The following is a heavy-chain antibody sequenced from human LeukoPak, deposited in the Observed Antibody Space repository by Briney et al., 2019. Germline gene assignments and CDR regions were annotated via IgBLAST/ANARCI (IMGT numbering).Heavy chain of an antibody. D-gene: IGHD5-12*01. Sequence: ASVKVSCKVSGYTLTELSMHWVRQAPGKGLEWRGDFDPEDGETIYAQKFQGRVTMTEDTSTDTAYMELSSLRSEDTAVYYCATSAGFRGVATITNSDYWGQGTLVTVSS. CDR1: GYTLTELS. V-gene: IGHV1-24*01. CDR2: FDPEDGET. J-gene: IGHJ4*02. CDR3: ATSAGFRGVATITNSDY.